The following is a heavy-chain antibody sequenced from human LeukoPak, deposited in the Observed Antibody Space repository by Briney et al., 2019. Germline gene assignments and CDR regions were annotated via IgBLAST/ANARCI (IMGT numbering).Heavy chain of an antibody. V-gene: IGHV3-9*01. CDR3: AKDISPTTMVRGANAFDI. CDR2: LGWNSGSI. CDR1: GIPFDDFA. J-gene: IGHJ3*02. Sequence: GGSLRLYCAASGIPFDDFAMHWVRQAAGEGLEWVSGLGWNSGSIGYADSVKGRFTISRDNAKNSLYLQMNSLRAEDTALYYCAKDISPTTMVRGANAFDIWGQGTMVTVSS. D-gene: IGHD3-10*01.